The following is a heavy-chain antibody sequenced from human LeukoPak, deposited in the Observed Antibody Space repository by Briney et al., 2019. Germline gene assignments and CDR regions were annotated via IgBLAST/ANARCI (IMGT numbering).Heavy chain of an antibody. CDR3: ASKHIVVVVAARDYYYGMDV. Sequence: GSSVKVSCKASGGTFSSYAISWVRQAPGQGLEWMGGIIPIFGTANYAQKFQGRVTITADESTSTAYMELSSLRSEDTAVYYCASKHIVVVVAARDYYYGMDVWGQGTTVTVSS. CDR1: GGTFSSYA. CDR2: IIPIFGTA. D-gene: IGHD2-15*01. J-gene: IGHJ6*02. V-gene: IGHV1-69*01.